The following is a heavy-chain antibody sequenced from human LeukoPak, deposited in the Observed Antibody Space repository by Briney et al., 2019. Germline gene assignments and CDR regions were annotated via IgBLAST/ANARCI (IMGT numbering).Heavy chain of an antibody. D-gene: IGHD5-12*01. CDR3: ARGRWGRTNKYSGYDYSWGYFDY. CDR2: IIPIFGTA. J-gene: IGHJ4*02. V-gene: IGHV1-69*13. Sequence: GASVKVSCKASGYTFTSYGISWVRQAPGQGLEWMGGIIPIFGTANYAQKFQGRVTITADESTSTAYMELSSLRSEDTAVYYCARGRWGRTNKYSGYDYSWGYFDYWGQGTLVTVSS. CDR1: GYTFTSYG.